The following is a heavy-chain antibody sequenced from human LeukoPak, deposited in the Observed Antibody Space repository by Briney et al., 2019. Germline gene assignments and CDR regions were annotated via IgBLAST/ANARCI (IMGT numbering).Heavy chain of an antibody. CDR1: DGSINSYY. CDR2: IYYNGNT. D-gene: IGHD1-26*01. J-gene: IGHJ6*02. CDR3: ARGRSNYYGMDV. Sequence: SETLSLTCSVSDGSINSYYWNWIRRPPGKGLEWIGYIYYNGNTNYSPSLKSRVTMSVDTSKNLFSLKVSSVAAADTAVYYCARGRSNYYGMDVWGQGTTVTVSS. V-gene: IGHV4-59*01.